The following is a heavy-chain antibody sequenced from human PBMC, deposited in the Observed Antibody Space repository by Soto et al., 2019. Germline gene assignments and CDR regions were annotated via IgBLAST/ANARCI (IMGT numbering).Heavy chain of an antibody. CDR1: GGTFSSYA. J-gene: IGHJ6*02. CDR3: ARDSITTGPRGYYYYGMDV. CDR2: IIPIFGTA. D-gene: IGHD3-22*01. V-gene: IGHV1-69*13. Sequence: ASVKVSCKASGGTFSSYAISWVRQAPGQGLEWMGGIIPIFGTANYAQKFQGRVTITADESTSTAYMELSSLRSEDTAVYYCARDSITTGPRGYYYYGMDVWGQGTTVTVSS.